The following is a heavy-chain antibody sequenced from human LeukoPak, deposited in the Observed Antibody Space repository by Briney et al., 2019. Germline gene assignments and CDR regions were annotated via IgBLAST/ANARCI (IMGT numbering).Heavy chain of an antibody. V-gene: IGHV4-39*01. J-gene: IGHJ4*02. CDR3: VSPRGFSYGYFDY. D-gene: IGHD5-18*01. Sequence: SETLSLTCTVSGGSISSSSAYWGWIRQPPGKGLEWIGSIYYSKNTYYNPSLKSRVTISADTTKNQFSLTLGSVSATDTAIYYCVSPRGFSYGYFDYWGQGTLVTVSS. CDR1: GGSISSSSAY. CDR2: IYYSKNT.